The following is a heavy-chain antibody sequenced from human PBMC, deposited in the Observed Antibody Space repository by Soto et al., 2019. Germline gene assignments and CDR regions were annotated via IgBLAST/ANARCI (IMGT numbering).Heavy chain of an antibody. CDR1: GFTFSDYY. V-gene: IGHV3-11*01. D-gene: IGHD3-3*01. CDR2: ISSSGSTI. J-gene: IGHJ6*02. Sequence: QVQLVESGGGLVKPGGSLRLSCAASGFTFSDYYMSWIRQAPGKGLEWVSYISSSGSTIYYADSVKGRFTISRDNAKNSLYLQMNSLRAEDTAVYYCARDRGFWSGYYFGKYYYYGMDVWGQGTTVTVSS. CDR3: ARDRGFWSGYYFGKYYYYGMDV.